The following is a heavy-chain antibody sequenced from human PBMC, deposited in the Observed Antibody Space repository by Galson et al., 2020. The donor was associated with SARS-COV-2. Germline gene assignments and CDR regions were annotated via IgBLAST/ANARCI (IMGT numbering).Heavy chain of an antibody. CDR3: ARGFGPGNMVGLYYFDY. CDR2: IYSGGSA. D-gene: IGHD3-10*01. CDR1: GFTVSRNY. Sequence: GGSLRLSCGASGFTVSRNYIYWIRQSPSKGLEWVSAIYSGGSASYADSVRGRCIVSRDTSRNTVYLQMNSLTAADTAIYYCARGFGPGNMVGLYYFDYWGQGVVVTVSS. J-gene: IGHJ4*02. V-gene: IGHV3-53*01.